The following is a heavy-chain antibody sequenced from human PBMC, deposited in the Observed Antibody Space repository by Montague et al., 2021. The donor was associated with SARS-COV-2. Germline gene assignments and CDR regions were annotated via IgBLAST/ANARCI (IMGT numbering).Heavy chain of an antibody. V-gene: IGHV4-61*02. Sequence: TLSLNCTVSGGSISSGSYYWSWIRQPAGKGLEWIGRIYTSGSTNYSPSLKSRVTISVDTSKNQFSLKLSSVTAADTAVYYCARVVGFDFDYWGQGTLVTVSS. J-gene: IGHJ4*02. CDR2: IYTSGST. D-gene: IGHD2-21*01. CDR3: ARVVGFDFDY. CDR1: GGSISSGSYY.